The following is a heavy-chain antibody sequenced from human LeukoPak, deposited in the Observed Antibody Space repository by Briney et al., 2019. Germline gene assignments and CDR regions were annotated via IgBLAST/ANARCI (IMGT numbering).Heavy chain of an antibody. CDR2: IIPMFGTA. CDR3: ARGSGDSSGYDFPKPYSY. J-gene: IGHJ4*02. V-gene: IGHV1-69*13. D-gene: IGHD5-12*01. CDR1: GYTFTSYA. Sequence: ASVKVSCKASGYTFTSYAMHWVRQAPGQGLEWMGGIIPMFGTANHAQKFQGRVTITADESTSTAYMELSSLRSEDTAVYYCARGSGDSSGYDFPKPYSYWGQGTLVTVSS.